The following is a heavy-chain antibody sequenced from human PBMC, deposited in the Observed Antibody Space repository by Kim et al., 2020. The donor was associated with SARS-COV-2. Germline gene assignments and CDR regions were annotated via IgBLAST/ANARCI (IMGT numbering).Heavy chain of an antibody. CDR3: VKDLRSGSYENDN. D-gene: IGHD1-26*01. CDR1: GFTFSSYA. V-gene: IGHV3-64D*09. Sequence: GGSLRLSCSASGFTFSSYAMHWVRQAPGKGLEYVSGITHNGDTTYYADSVKGRFTISRGNSKNTLYLQMSGLRGEDTAVYYCVKDLRSGSYENDNWGQGTLVTVSS. J-gene: IGHJ4*02. CDR2: ITHNGDTT.